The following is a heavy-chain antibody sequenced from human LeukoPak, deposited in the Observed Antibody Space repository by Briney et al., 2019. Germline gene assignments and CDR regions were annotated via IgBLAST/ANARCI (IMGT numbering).Heavy chain of an antibody. D-gene: IGHD6-13*01. CDR2: MYSRGDT. J-gene: IGHJ5*02. V-gene: IGHV3-53*01. Sequence: GGSLRLSCAASGFTVSDNYMSWVRQPPGKGLEWVSVMYSRGDTYYADSVKGRFTFSRDISKNTLYLQMNGLRTEDTAMYYCARDAPQVPAAGVLASWSQGTLVTVSS. CDR1: GFTVSDNY. CDR3: ARDAPQVPAAGVLAS.